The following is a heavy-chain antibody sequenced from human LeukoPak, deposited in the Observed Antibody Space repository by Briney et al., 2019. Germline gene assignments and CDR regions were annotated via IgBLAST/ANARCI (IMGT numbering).Heavy chain of an antibody. Sequence: PGGSLRLSCAASGFTFGSYAMSWVRQPPGKGLEWVSTISNTGDTTYYADSVKGRFTISRDNSKNTLYLQMSRLRAEDTAVYHCVTELPNSLGATYLYYRGQGTLVTVSS. CDR1: GFTFGSYA. J-gene: IGHJ4*02. D-gene: IGHD1-26*01. V-gene: IGHV3-23*01. CDR2: ISNTGDTT. CDR3: VTELPNSLGATYLYY.